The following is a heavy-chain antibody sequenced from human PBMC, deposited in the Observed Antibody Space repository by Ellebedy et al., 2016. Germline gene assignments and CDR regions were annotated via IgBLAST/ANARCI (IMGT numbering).Heavy chain of an antibody. CDR3: AKDLRSGWYEHALPEGFDY. D-gene: IGHD6-19*01. V-gene: IGHV3-23*01. CDR1: GFTFSSYA. CDR2: ISGSGGST. J-gene: IGHJ4*02. Sequence: GESLKISCAASGFTFSSYAMSWVRQAPGKGLEWVSAISGSGGSTYYADSVKGRFTISRDNSKNTLYLQMNSLRAEDTAVYYCAKDLRSGWYEHALPEGFDYWGQGTLVTVSS.